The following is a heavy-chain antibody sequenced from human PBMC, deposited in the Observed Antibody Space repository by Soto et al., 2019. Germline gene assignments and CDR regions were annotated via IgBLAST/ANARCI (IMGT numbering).Heavy chain of an antibody. Sequence: EVQLLESGGGLVQPGGSVRLSCAASGFTFSSYAMSWVRQAPGKGPEWVSAISDSGGDTYFADSVKGRFTISRDNSKNTLYLQMNSLRAEDTAVYYCAKRVLYSSSWVAFDVWGQGTMVTVSS. CDR1: GFTFSSYA. V-gene: IGHV3-23*01. D-gene: IGHD6-13*01. CDR3: AKRVLYSSSWVAFDV. CDR2: ISDSGGDT. J-gene: IGHJ3*01.